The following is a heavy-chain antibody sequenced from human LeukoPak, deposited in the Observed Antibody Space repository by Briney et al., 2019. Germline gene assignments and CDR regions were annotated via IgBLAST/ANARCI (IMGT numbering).Heavy chain of an antibody. D-gene: IGHD1-7*01. CDR2: ISASNGNT. V-gene: IGHV1-18*01. CDR1: GYTFTRYG. CDR3: ARDHSNWNYAPDF. J-gene: IGHJ4*02. Sequence: ASVKVSCKASGYTFTRYGISWVRQAPGQGLQWLGWISASNGNTNYAQKFRDRVTMSTDTSTGTAYLDARSLTSDDTAVYYCARDHSNWNYAPDFWGQGTLVTVSS.